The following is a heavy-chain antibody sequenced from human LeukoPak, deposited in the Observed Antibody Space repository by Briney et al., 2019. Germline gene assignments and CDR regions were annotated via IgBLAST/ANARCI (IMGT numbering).Heavy chain of an antibody. CDR1: GGSVSAYY. V-gene: IGHV4-34*01. D-gene: IGHD7-27*01. CDR2: ISDSGST. J-gene: IGHJ5*02. CDR3: ARPWVS. Sequence: SETLSLTCAVSGGSVSAYYWRWIRQPPGKGLEWIGEISDSGSTNYNPSLKSRVTISVDTSKNHFSLTLSSVTAADTAVYYCARPWVSWGQGTLVTVSS.